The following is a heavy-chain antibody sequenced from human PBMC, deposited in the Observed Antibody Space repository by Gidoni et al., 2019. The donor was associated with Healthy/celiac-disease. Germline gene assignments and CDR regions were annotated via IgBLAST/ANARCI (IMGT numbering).Heavy chain of an antibody. Sequence: EVQLVESGGGLVKPGGSLRLSCAASGFTFSSYSMNWVRQAPGKGLEWVSSISSSSSYIYYADSVKGRFTISRDNAKNSLYLQMNSLRAEDTAVYYCARARLVTTTIYTTYYGMDVWGQGTTVTVSS. V-gene: IGHV3-21*01. D-gene: IGHD3-9*01. CDR1: GFTFSSYS. J-gene: IGHJ6*02. CDR3: ARARLVTTTIYTTYYGMDV. CDR2: ISSSSSYI.